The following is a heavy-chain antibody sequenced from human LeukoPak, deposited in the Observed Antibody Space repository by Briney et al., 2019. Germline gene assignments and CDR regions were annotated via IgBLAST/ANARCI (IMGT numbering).Heavy chain of an antibody. CDR3: ARGGAGVYYFDY. Sequence: GSLRLSCAASGIIFGSYAMTWIRQPPGKGLEWIGEINHSGSTNYNPSLKSRVTISVDTSKNQFSLKLSSVTAADTAVYYCARGGAGVYYFDYWGQGTLVTVSS. V-gene: IGHV4-34*01. CDR2: INHSGST. J-gene: IGHJ4*02. CDR1: GIIFGSYA. D-gene: IGHD3-10*01.